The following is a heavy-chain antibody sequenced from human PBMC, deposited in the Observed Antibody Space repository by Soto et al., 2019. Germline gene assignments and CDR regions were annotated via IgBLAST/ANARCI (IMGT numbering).Heavy chain of an antibody. CDR1: GFTFSNAW. CDR2: IKSKTDGGTT. D-gene: IGHD5-18*01. CDR3: TTVPVLDTAMARTKYCYYGMDV. V-gene: IGHV3-15*01. J-gene: IGHJ6*02. Sequence: GGSLRLSCAASGFTFSNAWMSWVRQAPGKGLEWVGRIKSKTDGGTTDYAAPVKGRFTISRDDSKNTLYLQMNSLKTEDTAVYYCTTVPVLDTAMARTKYCYYGMDVSGQGTTVTVSS.